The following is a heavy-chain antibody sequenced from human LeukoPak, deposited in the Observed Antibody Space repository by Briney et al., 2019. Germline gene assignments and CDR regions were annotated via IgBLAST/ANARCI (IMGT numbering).Heavy chain of an antibody. CDR3: ARLFLDHRVSCSNKMGGCGGGFDV. CDR1: GYTFNNYF. CDR2: MNPSDGDT. J-gene: IGHJ3*01. D-gene: IGHD2-21*01. Sequence: ASVKVSCKSSGYTFNNYFLVWVRQAPGQGLELMGIMNPSDGDTRYTQRFQGRLTMTRDTSTSTVYMELSSLRSEDTAVYYCARLFLDHRVSCSNKMGGCGGGFDVWGQGTMVTVSS. V-gene: IGHV1-46*02.